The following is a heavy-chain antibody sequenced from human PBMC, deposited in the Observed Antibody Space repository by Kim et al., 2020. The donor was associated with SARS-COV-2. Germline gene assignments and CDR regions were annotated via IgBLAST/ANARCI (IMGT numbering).Heavy chain of an antibody. D-gene: IGHD6-6*01. CDR2: IKQDGSEK. CDR1: GFTFSSYW. CDR3: ARDRGSYSSSLGEDYYGMDV. Sequence: GGSLRLSCAASGFTFSSYWMSWVRQAPGKGLEWVANIKQDGSEKYYVDSVKGRFTISRDNAKNSLYLQMNSLRAEDTAVYYCARDRGSYSSSLGEDYYGMDVWGQGTTVTVSS. J-gene: IGHJ6*02. V-gene: IGHV3-7*01.